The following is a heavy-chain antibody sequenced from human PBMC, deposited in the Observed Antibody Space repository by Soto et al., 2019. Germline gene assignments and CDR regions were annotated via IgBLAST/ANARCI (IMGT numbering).Heavy chain of an antibody. Sequence: QVQLVQSGAEVKKPGASVKVSCKASGYTFTSYGISWVRQAPGQGLEWMGWISAYNGNTNYAQKLQGRVTRTTDTSTSTAYMELRSLRSDDTAVYYCARVSEAGTRGVWFDPCGQGTLVTVAS. CDR2: ISAYNGNT. D-gene: IGHD6-19*01. CDR3: ARVSEAGTRGVWFDP. J-gene: IGHJ5*02. V-gene: IGHV1-18*01. CDR1: GYTFTSYG.